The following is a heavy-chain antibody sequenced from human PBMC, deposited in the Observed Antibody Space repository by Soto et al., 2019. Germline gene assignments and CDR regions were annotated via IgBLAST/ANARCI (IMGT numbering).Heavy chain of an antibody. D-gene: IGHD5-18*01. V-gene: IGHV4-59*01. Sequence: PSETLSLTCTVSGGSLSRYYWGWIRQPPGKGLEWVGYIYYSGGTNYNPSLKSRVTLSVDTSKNQFSLKLSSVTAADTAVYYCARLGNVDTAVWFDPWGQGTLVTVSS. CDR3: ARLGNVDTAVWFDP. CDR2: IYYSGGT. J-gene: IGHJ5*02. CDR1: GGSLSRYY.